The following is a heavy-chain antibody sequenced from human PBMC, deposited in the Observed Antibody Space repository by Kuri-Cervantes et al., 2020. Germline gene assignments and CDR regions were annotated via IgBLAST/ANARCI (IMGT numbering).Heavy chain of an antibody. CDR3: ARLYRSGWYYFDF. J-gene: IGHJ4*02. CDR1: GGSISSYY. V-gene: IGHV4-59*08. D-gene: IGHD6-19*01. Sequence: GSLRLSCTASGGSISSYYWSWIRQPPGEGLEWIGYIYYSGSTNYNPSLKSRVTISVDTYKNQFSLKLSSVTAADTAIYYCARLYRSGWYYFDFWGQGTLVTVSS. CDR2: IYYSGST.